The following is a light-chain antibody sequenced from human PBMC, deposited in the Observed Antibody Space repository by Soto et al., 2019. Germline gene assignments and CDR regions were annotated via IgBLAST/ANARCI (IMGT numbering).Light chain of an antibody. CDR2: GAS. Sequence: EIVLTQSPGTLSLSPGERATLSCRASQSASRSYLAWHQQKPGQAPRLLIYGASSRATGIPDRFSGSGSGTDFTLTISRVEPGDFGVYYCQQYGDSPYTFGQGTKVEIK. J-gene: IGKJ2*01. V-gene: IGKV3-20*01. CDR3: QQYGDSPYT. CDR1: QSASRSY.